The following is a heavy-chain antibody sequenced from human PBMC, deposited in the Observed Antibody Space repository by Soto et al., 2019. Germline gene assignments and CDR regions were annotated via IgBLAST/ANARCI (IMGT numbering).Heavy chain of an antibody. J-gene: IGHJ4*02. CDR1: GFSFSTYT. V-gene: IGHV3-23*01. CDR2: ISGSGGSP. D-gene: IGHD2-8*01. Sequence: PGGSLRLSCAASGFSFSTYTMSWVRRAPGKGLEWVSSISGSGGSPSYAGSVQGRFFISRDNPKQTLYLQMNSLRAEDTAVYYCAKARCSTTNCYVPDYWGQGILVTVSS. CDR3: AKARCSTTNCYVPDY.